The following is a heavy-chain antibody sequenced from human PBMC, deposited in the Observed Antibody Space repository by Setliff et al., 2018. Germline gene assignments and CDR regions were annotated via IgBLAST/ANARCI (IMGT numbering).Heavy chain of an antibody. J-gene: IGHJ4*02. CDR2: IKQDGSES. Sequence: GGSLRLSCAVSGFTFSNYWMTWVRQAPGKGLEWVANIKQDGSESYYVDSVKGRFTISRDNAKNSLYLQMNSLRAEDTALYYCAKDKDVRVDYFDYWGPGTLVTVSS. V-gene: IGHV3-7*01. CDR3: AKDKDVRVDYFDY. D-gene: IGHD3-10*01. CDR1: GFTFSNYW.